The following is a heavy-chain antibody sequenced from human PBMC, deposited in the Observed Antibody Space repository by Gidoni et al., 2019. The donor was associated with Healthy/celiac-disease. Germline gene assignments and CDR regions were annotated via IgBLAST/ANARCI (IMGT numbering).Heavy chain of an antibody. CDR1: GFTFSSYA. D-gene: IGHD3-9*01. J-gene: IGHJ6*02. V-gene: IGHV3-23*01. CDR2: ISGSGGST. CDR3: AKALRYFDWPPDV. Sequence: EVQLLESGGGLVQPGGSLRLSCAASGFTFSSYAMSWVRQAPGTGLEWVSAISGSGGSTYYADSVKGRFTISRDNSKNTLYLQMNSLRAEDTAVYYCAKALRYFDWPPDVWGQGTTVTVSS.